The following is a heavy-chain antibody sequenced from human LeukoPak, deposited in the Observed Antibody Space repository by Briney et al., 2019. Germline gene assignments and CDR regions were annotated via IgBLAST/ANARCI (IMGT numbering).Heavy chain of an antibody. V-gene: IGHV1-2*06. CDR3: ARGSHNNYYDSSGYPH. Sequence: ASVKVSCKASGYTFTGYYMHWVRQAPGQGLERMGPINPNSGGTNYAQKFQGRVTMTRDTSISTAYMELSRLRSDDTAVYYCARGSHNNYYDSSGYPHWGQGTLVTVSS. CDR1: GYTFTGYY. CDR2: INPNSGGT. J-gene: IGHJ4*02. D-gene: IGHD3-22*01.